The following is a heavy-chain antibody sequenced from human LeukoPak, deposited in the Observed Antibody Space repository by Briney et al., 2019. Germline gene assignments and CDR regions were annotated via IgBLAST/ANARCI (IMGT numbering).Heavy chain of an antibody. Sequence: KPGGSLRLSCAASGFTFSDYYMSWIRQAPGKGLEWVSYISSSGSTIYYADSVKGRFTISRDNSKNTLYLQMNSLRAEDTAVYYCATALTAVTSGDYWGQGTLVTVSS. CDR1: GFTFSDYY. CDR3: ATALTAVTSGDY. J-gene: IGHJ4*02. CDR2: ISSSGSTI. D-gene: IGHD4-17*01. V-gene: IGHV3-11*01.